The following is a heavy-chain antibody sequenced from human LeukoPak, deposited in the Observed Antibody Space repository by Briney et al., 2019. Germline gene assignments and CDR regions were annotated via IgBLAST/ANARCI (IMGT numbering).Heavy chain of an antibody. CDR3: ARGRPIGYSYGFDY. D-gene: IGHD5-18*01. V-gene: IGHV4-39*01. CDR1: GGSISSSSYY. Sequence: SETLSLTCTVSGGSISSSSYYWGWIRQPPGKGLEWIGSIYYSGSTYYNPSLKSRVTISVDTSKNQLSLKLSSVTAADTAVYYCARGRPIGYSYGFDYWGQGTLVTVSS. CDR2: IYYSGST. J-gene: IGHJ4*02.